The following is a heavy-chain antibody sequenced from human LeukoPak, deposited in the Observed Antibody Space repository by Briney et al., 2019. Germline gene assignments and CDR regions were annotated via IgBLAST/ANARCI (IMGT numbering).Heavy chain of an antibody. Sequence: SETLSLTCTVSGGSISSSSYYWGWIRQPRGKGLEWIGSIYYSGSTYYNPSLKSRVPISVDTSKTQFSLKLSSVTAADTAVYYCARRQYCSSTSCPDNWFDPWGQGTLVTVSS. CDR1: GGSISSSSYY. CDR2: IYYSGST. D-gene: IGHD2-2*01. CDR3: ARRQYCSSTSCPDNWFDP. V-gene: IGHV4-39*01. J-gene: IGHJ5*02.